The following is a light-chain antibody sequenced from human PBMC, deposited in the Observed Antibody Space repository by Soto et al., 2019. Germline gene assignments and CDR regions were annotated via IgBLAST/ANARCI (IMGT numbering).Light chain of an antibody. CDR3: QQYNSYWT. V-gene: IGKV1-5*01. J-gene: IGKJ1*01. CDR1: QTISNW. Sequence: DIQMTQSPSTLSASVGDRVTITCWASQTISNWLAWYQQKPGKAPKLLIYHASSLESGVPSRFSGSGSGTEFTLTISSLQPDDFATYYCQQYNSYWTFGPGTKVEIK. CDR2: HAS.